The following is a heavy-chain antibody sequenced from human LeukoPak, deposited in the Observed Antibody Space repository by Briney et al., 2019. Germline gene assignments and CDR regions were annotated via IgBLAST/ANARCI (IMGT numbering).Heavy chain of an antibody. D-gene: IGHD2-2*01. CDR3: ARQWRYCSSTSCGFDP. CDR2: IYYSGST. J-gene: IGHJ5*02. Sequence: SETLSLTCTVSGGSISSSSYYWGWVRQPPGKGLEWIGSIYYSGSTYYNPSLKSRVTISVDTSKNQFSPKLSSVTAADTAVYYCARQWRYCSSTSCGFDPWGQGTLVTVSS. CDR1: GGSISSSSYY. V-gene: IGHV4-39*01.